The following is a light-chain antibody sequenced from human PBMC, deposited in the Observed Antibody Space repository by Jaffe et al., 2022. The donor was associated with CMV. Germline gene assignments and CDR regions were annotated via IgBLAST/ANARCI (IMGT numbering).Light chain of an antibody. V-gene: IGLV1-51*01. J-gene: IGLJ3*02. CDR1: SSNIGNNY. CDR3: GTWDGSLSAWV. Sequence: QSVLTQPPSVSAAPGQKVTISCSGSSSNIGNNYVSWYQQLPETAPKLLIYDNNKRPSGIPDRFSGSKSGTSATLGITGLQTGDEADYYCGTWDGSLSAWVFGGGTKLTVL. CDR2: DNN.